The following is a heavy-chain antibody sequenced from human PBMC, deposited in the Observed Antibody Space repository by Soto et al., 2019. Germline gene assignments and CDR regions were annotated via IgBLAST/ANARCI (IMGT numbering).Heavy chain of an antibody. CDR2: IWYDGSNK. V-gene: IGHV3-33*01. CDR1: GFTFSSYG. Sequence: QVQLVESGGGVVQPGRSLRLSCAASGFTFSSYGMHWVRQAPGKGLEWVAVIWYDGSNKYYADSVKGRFTISRDNSKNTLYLQMNSLRAEDTAVYYCARWGVYSYDAFDIWGQGTMVTVSS. CDR3: ARWGVYSYDAFDI. D-gene: IGHD5-18*01. J-gene: IGHJ3*02.